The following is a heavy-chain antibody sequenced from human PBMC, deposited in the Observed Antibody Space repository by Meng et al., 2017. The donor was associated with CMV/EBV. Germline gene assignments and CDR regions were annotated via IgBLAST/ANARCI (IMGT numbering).Heavy chain of an antibody. J-gene: IGHJ6*02. Sequence: GESLKISCAASGFTFSSYAMSWVRQAPGKGLEWVSVIYSGGSSTYYADSVKGRFTISRDNSKNSLYLQMNSLRAEDTAVYYCARVTVFYYYGMDVWGQGTTVTVSS. D-gene: IGHD4-17*01. V-gene: IGHV3-23*03. CDR1: GFTFSSYA. CDR3: ARVTVFYYYGMDV. CDR2: IYSGGSST.